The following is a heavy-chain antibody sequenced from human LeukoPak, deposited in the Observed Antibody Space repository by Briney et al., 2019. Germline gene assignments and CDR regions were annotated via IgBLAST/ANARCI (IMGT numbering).Heavy chain of an antibody. D-gene: IGHD3-10*01. Sequence: GVSLRLSCAASGFTFSGSAMHWVRQASGKGLEWVGRIRSKANSYATAYAASVKGRFTISRDDSKNTAYLQMNSLKTEDTAVYYCTRQGGFPVGSGSQDWFDPWGQGTLVTVSS. CDR2: IRSKANSYAT. CDR1: GFTFSGSA. CDR3: TRQGGFPVGSGSQDWFDP. V-gene: IGHV3-73*01. J-gene: IGHJ5*02.